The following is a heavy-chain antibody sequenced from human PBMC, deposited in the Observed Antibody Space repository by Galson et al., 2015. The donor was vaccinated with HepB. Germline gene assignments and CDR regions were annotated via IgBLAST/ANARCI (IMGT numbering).Heavy chain of an antibody. J-gene: IGHJ4*02. CDR3: AKDTGGYDNRGFDY. V-gene: IGHV3-43*01. CDR2: ISWDGGST. Sequence: SLRLSCAASGFTFDDYTMHWVRQAPGKGLEWVSLISWDGGSTYYADSVKGRFTISRDNSKNSLYLQMNSLRTEDTALYYCAKDTGGYDNRGFDYWGQGTLVTVSS. D-gene: IGHD5-12*01. CDR1: GFTFDDYT.